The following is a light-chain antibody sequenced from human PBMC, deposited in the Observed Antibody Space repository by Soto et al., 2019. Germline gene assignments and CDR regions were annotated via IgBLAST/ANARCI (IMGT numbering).Light chain of an antibody. CDR2: DAS. J-gene: IGKJ4*01. V-gene: IGKV3-11*01. Sequence: ENVFTQSPATPSFFPGERGPLCSMSSQSVSSNLAWYQQKPGQAPRLLIFDASNRATGIPVRFSGSGSGTDFTLTISSLQPEDFAVYYCHQRSNWPPTFGGGTKVDIK. CDR3: HQRSNWPPT. CDR1: QSVSSN.